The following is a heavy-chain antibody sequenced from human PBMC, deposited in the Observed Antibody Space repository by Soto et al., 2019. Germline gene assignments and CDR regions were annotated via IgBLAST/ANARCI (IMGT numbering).Heavy chain of an antibody. CDR1: GGSFNSYY. V-gene: IGHV4-34*01. J-gene: IGHJ4*02. D-gene: IGHD3-16*01. CDR2: INHSGST. Sequence: QVHLQQWGTGLLKPSQTLSLTCAVYGGSFNSYYWSWIRQSPGKGLEWIGEINHSGSTNSNPSLQRRVTVSVDMSKSQFSLKLTSLTAADTAVYYCARGHQGAFFDFWGRGTLVTVSS. CDR3: ARGHQGAFFDF.